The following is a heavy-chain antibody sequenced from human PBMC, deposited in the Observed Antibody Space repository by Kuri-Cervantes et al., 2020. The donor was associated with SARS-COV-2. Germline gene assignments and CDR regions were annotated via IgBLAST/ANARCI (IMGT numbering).Heavy chain of an antibody. CDR3: TRPLRGSYYVISDY. CDR2: ISAYNGNT. D-gene: IGHD1-26*01. V-gene: IGHV1-18*01. Sequence: ASVKVSCKASGYTFTSYGISWVRQAPGQGLEWMGWISAYNGNTNYAQKLQGRVTMTTDTSTSTAYMELRSLRSDDTAVYYCTRPLRGSYYVISDYWGQGTLVTVSS. J-gene: IGHJ4*02. CDR1: GYTFTSYG.